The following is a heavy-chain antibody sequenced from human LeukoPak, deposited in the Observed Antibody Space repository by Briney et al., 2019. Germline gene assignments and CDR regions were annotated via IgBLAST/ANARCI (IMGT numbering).Heavy chain of an antibody. V-gene: IGHV4-30-4*01. D-gene: IGHD3-22*01. Sequence: SETLSLTCTVSGGSISSGDYYWSWIRQPPGKGLEWIGYIYHSGSTYYNPSLKSRVTISVDTSKNQFSLKLSSVTAADTAVYYCARGPDSSGYYYFDYWGQGTLVTVSS. J-gene: IGHJ4*02. CDR2: IYHSGST. CDR3: ARGPDSSGYYYFDY. CDR1: GGSISSGDYY.